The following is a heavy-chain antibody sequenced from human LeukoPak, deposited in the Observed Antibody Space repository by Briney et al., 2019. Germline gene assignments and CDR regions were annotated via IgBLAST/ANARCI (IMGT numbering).Heavy chain of an antibody. J-gene: IGHJ6*04. CDR2: ISIIVITI. V-gene: IGHV3-48*03. Sequence: PGGSLRLSCAASGFTFISYEMNWVRQAPGKGLEWVSYISIIVITIYYADSVKGRFTISRDNAKNSLYLQMKSLRAEETAVYYCGRGRYYYGSGSYSRHYYYGMDVWGKGTTVTVSS. CDR3: GRGRYYYGSGSYSRHYYYGMDV. D-gene: IGHD3-10*01. CDR1: GFTFISYE.